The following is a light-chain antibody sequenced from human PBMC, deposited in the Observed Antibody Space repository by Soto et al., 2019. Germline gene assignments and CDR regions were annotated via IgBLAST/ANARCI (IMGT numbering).Light chain of an antibody. V-gene: IGKV3-15*01. Sequence: DIVMTQSPATLSVAPGERVTFSCRASQGVSRKLAWYQHKPGQAPRLLISGASTGATGIPARFSGSGSGTEFTLTISSLQSEDCAIYYCQQLNSYPFTFGPGTKVDIK. J-gene: IGKJ3*01. CDR1: QGVSRK. CDR2: GAS. CDR3: QQLNSYPFT.